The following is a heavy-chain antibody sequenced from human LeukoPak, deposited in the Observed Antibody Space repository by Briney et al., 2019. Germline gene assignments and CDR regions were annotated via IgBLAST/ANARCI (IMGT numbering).Heavy chain of an antibody. V-gene: IGHV4-34*01. D-gene: IGHD4-11*01. CDR3: ARVRYSNYFDY. CDR1: GGSFSGYY. J-gene: IGHJ4*02. CDR2: INHSGST. Sequence: PSETLSLTCAVYGGSFSGYYWSWIRQPPGKGLEWIGEINHSGSTNYNPSLKSRVTISVDTSNNQFSLRLSSVTAADTAVYYCARVRYSNYFDYWGQGTLVTVSS.